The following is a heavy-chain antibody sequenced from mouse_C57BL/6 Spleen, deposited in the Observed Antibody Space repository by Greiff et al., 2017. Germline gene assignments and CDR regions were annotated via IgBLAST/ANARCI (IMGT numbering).Heavy chain of an antibody. V-gene: IGHV6-6*01. CDR2: IRNKANNHAT. CDR3: TGVYGKRYYAMDY. CDR1: VFTFSDAW. D-gene: IGHD2-1*01. Sequence: EVKLMESGGGLVQPGGSMKLSCAASVFTFSDAWMDWVRQSPEKGLEWVAEIRNKANNHATYYAVSVKGRFTISRDDSKSSVYLQMNSLRAEDTGIYYCTGVYGKRYYAMDYWGQGTSVTVSS. J-gene: IGHJ4*01.